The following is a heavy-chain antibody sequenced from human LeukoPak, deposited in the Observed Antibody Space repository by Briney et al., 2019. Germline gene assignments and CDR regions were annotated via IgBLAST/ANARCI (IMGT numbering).Heavy chain of an antibody. CDR2: ISVGGGAT. CDR3: AKPHATLGALDAFDI. V-gene: IGHV3-23*01. CDR1: RFTFTNYA. D-gene: IGHD3-16*01. J-gene: IGHJ3*02. Sequence: GGSLRLSCAASRFTFTNYAMSWVRQAPGKGLEWVSSISVGGGATYYADSVKGRFTISRDNSKNTLYLQMNSLRAEDTAVYYCAKPHATLGALDAFDIWGQGTMVTVSS.